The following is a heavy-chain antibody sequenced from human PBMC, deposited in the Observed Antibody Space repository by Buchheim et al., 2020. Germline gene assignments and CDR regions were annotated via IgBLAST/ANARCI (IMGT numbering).Heavy chain of an antibody. CDR2: IKSKTEGGTQ. J-gene: IGHJ4*02. D-gene: IGHD2-15*01. V-gene: IGHV3-15*01. CDR3: TTDTRGSWVAATLDY. CDR1: GFTFSNAW. Sequence: EVQLVESGGGLVKPGGSLRLSCAASGFTFSNAWMSWVRQAPGKGLEWVGRIKSKTEGGTQDYAAPGKGRFTISREDPKNTLYLQMNSLKTEDTAVYYCTTDTRGSWVAATLDYWGQGTL.